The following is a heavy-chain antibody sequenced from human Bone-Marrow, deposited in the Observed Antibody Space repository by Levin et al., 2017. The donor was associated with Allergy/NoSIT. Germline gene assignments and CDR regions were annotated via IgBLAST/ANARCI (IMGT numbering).Heavy chain of an antibody. CDR1: GLSLNTTGVR. CDR2: IDWDDDE. D-gene: IGHD6-13*01. V-gene: IGHV2-70*04. Sequence: SGPTLVKPTQTLTLTCTFSGLSLNTTGVRVVWIRPPPGKGLEWLARIDWDDDEFFSTSLKTRLTISKDISRNQVVLTMTNVDHVDTATYYCARDAAGTGRFDYWGQGILVTVSS. J-gene: IGHJ4*02. CDR3: ARDAAGTGRFDY.